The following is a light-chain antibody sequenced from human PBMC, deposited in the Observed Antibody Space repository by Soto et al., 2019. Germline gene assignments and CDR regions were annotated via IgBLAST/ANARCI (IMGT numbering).Light chain of an antibody. CDR2: LQGSGNY. Sequence: QSVLTQSSSASASLGSSVKLTCTLSSGHSSNIIAWHQQQPGKAPRYLMKLQGSGNYNKGSGVPDRFSGSSSGADRYLTISNLQFEDEADYYCETWDSYTRVFGGGTQLTVL. CDR3: ETWDSYTRV. J-gene: IGLJ3*02. V-gene: IGLV4-60*02. CDR1: SGHSSNI.